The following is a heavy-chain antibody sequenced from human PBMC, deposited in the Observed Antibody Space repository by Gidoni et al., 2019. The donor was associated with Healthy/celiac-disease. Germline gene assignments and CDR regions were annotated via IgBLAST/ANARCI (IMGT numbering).Heavy chain of an antibody. CDR3: AKGSIAARLYYYGMDV. CDR2: ISGSGGST. V-gene: IGHV3-23*01. Sequence: EVQLLESGGGLVQPGGSLRLSCAASGFTFSSHAMSWVRQAPGKGLEWVSAISGSGGSTYYADSVKGRFTISRDNSKNTLYLQMNSLRAEDTAVYYCAKGSIAARLYYYGMDVWGQGTTVTVSS. J-gene: IGHJ6*02. D-gene: IGHD6-6*01. CDR1: GFTFSSHA.